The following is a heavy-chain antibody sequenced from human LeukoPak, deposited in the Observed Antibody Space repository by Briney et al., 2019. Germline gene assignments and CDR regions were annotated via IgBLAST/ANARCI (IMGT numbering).Heavy chain of an antibody. CDR3: ARGGSSWGDY. CDR1: GVTFSRYW. CDR2: IKEDGSEK. D-gene: IGHD6-13*01. V-gene: IGHV3-7*03. J-gene: IGHJ4*02. Sequence: GGSLRLSCAASGVTFSRYWMNWVRQAPGKGLEWVANIKEDGSEKNYVDSVKGRFTISRDNAKNSLYLQMNSLRAEDTAVYYCARGGSSWGDYWGQGTLVTVSS.